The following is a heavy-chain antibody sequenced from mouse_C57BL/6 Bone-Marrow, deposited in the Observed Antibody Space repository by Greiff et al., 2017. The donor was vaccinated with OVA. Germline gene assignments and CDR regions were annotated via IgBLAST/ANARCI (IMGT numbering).Heavy chain of an antibody. J-gene: IGHJ3*01. V-gene: IGHV1-15*01. CDR1: GYTFTDYE. Sequence: QVQLQQSGAELVRPGASVTLSCKASGYTFTDYEMHWVKQTPVHGLEWIGAIDPETGGTAYTQTFKGKAILTADKSSSTAYMKLRSLTSEDSAVYDCTKGDYSIYGFAYWGQGTLVTVSA. CDR3: TKGDYSIYGFAY. CDR2: IDPETGGT. D-gene: IGHD2-5*01.